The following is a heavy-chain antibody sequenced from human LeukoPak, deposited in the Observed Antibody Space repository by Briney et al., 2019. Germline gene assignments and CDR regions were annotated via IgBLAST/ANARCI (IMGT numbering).Heavy chain of an antibody. CDR3: ARDLGDPYNYYYYFYMDV. CDR1: GFTFSSYT. V-gene: IGHV3-21*01. J-gene: IGHJ6*03. D-gene: IGHD5-24*01. CDR2: ISASGSFV. Sequence: GGSLRLSCAASGFTFSSYTLNWVRQAPGKGLEWVSSISASGSFVYYADSVKGRFTISKDNAKNSLYLQMNSLRAEDTAMYFCARDLGDPYNYYYYFYMDVWGKGTTVTVSS.